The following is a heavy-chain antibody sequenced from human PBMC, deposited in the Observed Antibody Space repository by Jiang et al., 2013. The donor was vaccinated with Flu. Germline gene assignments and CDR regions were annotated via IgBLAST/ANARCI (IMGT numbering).Heavy chain of an antibody. CDR2: VYYSGAT. CDR3: AFSAGWYYQFDS. Sequence: PGLVKASETLSLTCSVSGVSISDYYWSWIRQSPGKGLEWIGNVYYSGATNYNPSLESRLTMSVDMSENHFSLKLTSVTAADTAIYYCAFSAGWYYQFDSWGQGTLVTVSS. V-gene: IGHV4-59*01. CDR1: GVSISDYY. D-gene: IGHD6-19*01. J-gene: IGHJ4*02.